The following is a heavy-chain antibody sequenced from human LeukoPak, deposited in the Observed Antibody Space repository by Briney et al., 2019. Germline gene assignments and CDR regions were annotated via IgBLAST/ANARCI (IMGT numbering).Heavy chain of an antibody. CDR1: GFTVSSNY. Sequence: GSLRLSCAASGFTVSSNYMSWVRQPPGKGLEWIGSFHYAGNTYYSPSLKGRITISADTSKNQLSLKLSSVTAADTAVYYCARDEAVAGRGFDYWGQGTLVTVSS. V-gene: IGHV4-4*08. J-gene: IGHJ4*02. CDR3: ARDEAVAGRGFDY. D-gene: IGHD6-19*01. CDR2: FHYAGNT.